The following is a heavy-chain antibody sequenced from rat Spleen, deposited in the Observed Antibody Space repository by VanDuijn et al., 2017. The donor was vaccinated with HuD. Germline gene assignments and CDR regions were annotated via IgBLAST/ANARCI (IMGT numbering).Heavy chain of an antibody. J-gene: IGHJ3*01. CDR2: ISYDGSST. V-gene: IGHV5-29*01. D-gene: IGHD1-4*01. CDR1: GFNFNDYW. CDR3: ATAGSRVSRFAY. Sequence: EVKLVESGGGLVQPGRSLKLSCAASGFNFNDYWMGWVRQAPTKGLEWVATISYDGSSTYYRDSVKGRFTISRDNAKSTLYLQMDSLRSEDTATYYCATAGSRVSRFAYWGQGTLVTVSS.